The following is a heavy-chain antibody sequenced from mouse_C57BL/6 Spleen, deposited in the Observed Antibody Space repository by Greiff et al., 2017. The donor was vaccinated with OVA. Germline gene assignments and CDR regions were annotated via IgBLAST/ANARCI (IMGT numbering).Heavy chain of an antibody. CDR3: ARSEYYAMDY. CDR1: GYTFTSYW. J-gene: IGHJ4*01. CDR2: IYPGSGST. Sequence: QVQLQQPGAELVKPGASVKMSCKASGYTFTSYWITWVKQRPGQGLEWIGDIYPGSGSTNYNEKFKSKATLTVDTTSSTAYMQLSSLTYEDSAVYYCARSEYYAMDYWGQGTSVTVSS. V-gene: IGHV1-55*01.